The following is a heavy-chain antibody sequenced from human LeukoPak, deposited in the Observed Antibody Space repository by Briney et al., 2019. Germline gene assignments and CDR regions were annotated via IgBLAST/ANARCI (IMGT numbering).Heavy chain of an antibody. CDR1: GGTFSRYA. D-gene: IGHD6-19*01. Sequence: SVKVSCKASGGTFSRYAISWVREAPAQGLEWMGGIIPLFGTANYAQKFQGRVTITADESTSTAYMELSSLRSEDTAVYYCARGGDIGVAGYFDYWGQGTLVTVSS. CDR3: ARGGDIGVAGYFDY. J-gene: IGHJ4*02. V-gene: IGHV1-69*13. CDR2: IIPLFGTA.